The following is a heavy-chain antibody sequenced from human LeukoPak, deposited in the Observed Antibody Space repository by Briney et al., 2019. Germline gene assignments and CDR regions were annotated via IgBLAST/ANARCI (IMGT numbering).Heavy chain of an antibody. V-gene: IGHV3-74*01. Sequence: GGSLRLSCAASGFTFSSYWMHWVRHVPGKGLVWVSRINSDGSSTTYADSVKGRFTISRDNAKSTLYLQMNSLRAEDTAVYYCAPTRYSSGWPFDYWGQGTLVTVSS. CDR3: APTRYSSGWPFDY. CDR2: INSDGSST. D-gene: IGHD6-19*01. J-gene: IGHJ4*02. CDR1: GFTFSSYW.